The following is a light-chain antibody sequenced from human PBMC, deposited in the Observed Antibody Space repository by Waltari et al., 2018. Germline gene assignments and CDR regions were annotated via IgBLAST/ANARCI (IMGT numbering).Light chain of an antibody. V-gene: IGKV1-39*01. CDR3: QQSYSNPLT. CDR1: KSISSF. Sequence: DIQMTQSPSSLSASVGDRVTITCRTSKSISSFLNWYQQKLVKAPKLLIYAASSLQSGVPSRFSVSGSGTDFTLTISSLQPEDFATYYCQQSYSNPLTFGGGTKVEIK. CDR2: AAS. J-gene: IGKJ4*01.